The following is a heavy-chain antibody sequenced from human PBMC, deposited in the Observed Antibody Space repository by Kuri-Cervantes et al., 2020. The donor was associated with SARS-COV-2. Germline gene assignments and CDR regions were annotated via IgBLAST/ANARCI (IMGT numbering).Heavy chain of an antibody. J-gene: IGHJ5*02. CDR1: GGSFSGYY. Sequence: SQTLSLTCAVYGGSFSGYYWSWIRQPPGKGLEWIGYVYYNGNTNYNPSLKSRVTMSIDTSKNQFSLEVTSVTATDTAVYYRAKSQRLAAGKVGWFDPWGQASL. D-gene: IGHD1-1*01. CDR3: AKSQRLAAGKVGWFDP. CDR2: VYYNGNT. V-gene: IGHV4-59*01.